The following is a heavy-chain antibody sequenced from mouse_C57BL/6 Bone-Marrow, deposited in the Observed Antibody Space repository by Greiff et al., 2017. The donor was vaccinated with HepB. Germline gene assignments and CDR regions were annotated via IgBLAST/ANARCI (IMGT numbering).Heavy chain of an antibody. D-gene: IGHD2-3*01. Sequence: EVQLVESGPGLVKPSQSLPLTCSVTGYSITSGYYWNWIRQFPGNKLEWMGYISYDGSNNYNPSPKNRISITRDTSKNQFFLKLNSVTTEDTATYYCAREGVYDGYLYYFDYWGQGTTLTVSS. V-gene: IGHV3-6*01. CDR3: AREGVYDGYLYYFDY. J-gene: IGHJ2*01. CDR1: GYSITSGYY. CDR2: ISYDGSN.